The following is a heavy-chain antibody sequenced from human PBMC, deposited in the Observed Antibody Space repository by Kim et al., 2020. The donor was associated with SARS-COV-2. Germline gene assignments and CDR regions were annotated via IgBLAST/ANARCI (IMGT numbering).Heavy chain of an antibody. J-gene: IGHJ4*02. CDR2: VSYDGSNT. D-gene: IGHD2-2*01. V-gene: IGHV3-30*18. CDR3: AKDLMEYAPLMPAY. CDR1: GFSFNIFG. Sequence: GGSLRLSCAASGFSFNIFGMHWVRQAPGKGLEWVALVSYDGSNTYYADSVKGRFTVSRDNSKNTLYLQMNTLRAEDTAVYYCAKDLMEYAPLMPAYWGQGTLVTVSS.